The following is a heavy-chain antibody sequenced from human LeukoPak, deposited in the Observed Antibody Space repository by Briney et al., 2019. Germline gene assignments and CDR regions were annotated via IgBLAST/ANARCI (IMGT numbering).Heavy chain of an antibody. V-gene: IGHV1-46*01. Sequence: ASVKVSCTASGYTFTSYYMHWVRQAPGQGLEWMGIINPSGGSTSYAQKFQGRVTMTRDTSTSTAYMELSSLRSEDTAVYYCARDGYSSTSLEYYFDYWGQGTLVTVSS. CDR1: GYTFTSYY. CDR3: ARDGYSSTSLEYYFDY. CDR2: INPSGGST. D-gene: IGHD2-2*01. J-gene: IGHJ4*02.